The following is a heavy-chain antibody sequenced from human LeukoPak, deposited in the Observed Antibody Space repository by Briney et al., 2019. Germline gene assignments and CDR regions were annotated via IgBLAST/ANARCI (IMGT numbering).Heavy chain of an antibody. CDR3: ARGGPAAPTGWFDP. J-gene: IGHJ5*02. CDR2: ISSSSSTI. Sequence: PGGSLRLSCAASGFTFSSYGMTWVRQAPGKGLEWVSYISSSSSTIYYADSVKGRFTISRDNAKNSLYLQMNSLRAEDTAVYYCARGGPAAPTGWFDPWGQGTLVTVSS. V-gene: IGHV3-48*04. D-gene: IGHD2-2*01. CDR1: GFTFSSYG.